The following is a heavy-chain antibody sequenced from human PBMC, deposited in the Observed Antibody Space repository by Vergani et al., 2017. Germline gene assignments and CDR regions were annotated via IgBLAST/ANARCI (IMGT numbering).Heavy chain of an antibody. Sequence: QITLKESGPTLVKPTQTLTLTCTFSGFSLNTRGVSVAWIRQPPGKALDWLALIYWNDDQHYSPSLNNRVTITKDTSKNQVVLTMTNMDYVDTGTYCCVSRKTECGTTGCFYPFYYYSSMDVWGKGTTVTVSS. V-gene: IGHV2-5*04. CDR1: GFSLNTRGVS. J-gene: IGHJ6*03. D-gene: IGHD1-7*01. CDR3: VSRKTECGTTGCFYPFYYYSSMDV. CDR2: IYWNDDQ.